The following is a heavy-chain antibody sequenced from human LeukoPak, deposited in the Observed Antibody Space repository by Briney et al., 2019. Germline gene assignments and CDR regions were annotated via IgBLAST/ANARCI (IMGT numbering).Heavy chain of an antibody. V-gene: IGHV4-34*01. CDR1: GGSFSGYY. D-gene: IGHD6-13*01. J-gene: IGHJ4*02. CDR2: INHSGST. Sequence: SETLSLTCAVYGGSFSGYYLSWIRQPPGKGLEWIGEINHSGSTNYKPSLKSRVTISVDTSKNQFSLKLSSVTAADTAVYYCARGSRGDFDYWGQGTLVTVSS. CDR3: ARGSRGDFDY.